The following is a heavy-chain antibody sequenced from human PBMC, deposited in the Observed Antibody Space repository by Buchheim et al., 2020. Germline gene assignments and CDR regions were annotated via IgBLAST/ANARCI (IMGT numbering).Heavy chain of an antibody. J-gene: IGHJ4*02. D-gene: IGHD3-16*01. CDR3: ATSRRGTPLVD. CDR2: VYSSGVT. CDR1: GASISSGNYY. Sequence: QVQLQESGPGLVKPAQTLSLICSVSGASISSGNYYWNWIRQRPGQGLEWIGYVYSSGVTYYSPSLRSRLAISLDTSPHQFSLRLRSVTAADTAVYYCATSRRGTPLVDWGQGSL. V-gene: IGHV4-31*03.